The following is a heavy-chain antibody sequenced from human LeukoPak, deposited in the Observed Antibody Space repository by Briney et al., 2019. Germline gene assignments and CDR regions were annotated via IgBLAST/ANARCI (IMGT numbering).Heavy chain of an antibody. CDR1: GYTFTSYY. Sequence: ASVKVSCKASGYTFTSYYMHWVRQAPGQGLEWMGWINPNSGGTNYAQKFQGRVTMTRDTSSSTAYMELSRLRSDDTAVYYCARSVTIAAAGRADAFDIWGQGTMVTVSS. CDR3: ARSVTIAAAGRADAFDI. J-gene: IGHJ3*02. V-gene: IGHV1-2*02. D-gene: IGHD6-13*01. CDR2: INPNSGGT.